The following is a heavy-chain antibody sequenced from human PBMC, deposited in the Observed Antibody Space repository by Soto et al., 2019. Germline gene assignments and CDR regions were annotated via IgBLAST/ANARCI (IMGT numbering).Heavy chain of an antibody. CDR2: MNPNSGNT. CDR3: ARGRRIRRDYYFDY. Sequence: QVQLVQSGAEVKKPGASVKVSCKASGHTFTSYDINWVRQATGQGLEWMGWMNPNSGNTGYAQKFQGRVTMTRNTSISTAYMELSSLRSEDTAVYYCARGRRIRRDYYFDYWGQGTLVTVSS. V-gene: IGHV1-8*01. CDR1: GHTFTSYD. J-gene: IGHJ4*02.